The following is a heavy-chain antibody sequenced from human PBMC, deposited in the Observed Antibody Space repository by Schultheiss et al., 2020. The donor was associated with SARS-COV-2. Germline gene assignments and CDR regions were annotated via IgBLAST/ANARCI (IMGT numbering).Heavy chain of an antibody. Sequence: SETLSLTCAVYGGPFSNYAWTWIRQSPGKGLEWIGDINHRGSTNYNPYLRSRVTISVDTSKNQFSLKLNSVTAADTTVYYCTRGAPGYWGQGTLVTVSS. CDR3: TRGAPGY. V-gene: IGHV4-34*01. CDR2: INHRGST. CDR1: GGPFSNYA. J-gene: IGHJ1*01.